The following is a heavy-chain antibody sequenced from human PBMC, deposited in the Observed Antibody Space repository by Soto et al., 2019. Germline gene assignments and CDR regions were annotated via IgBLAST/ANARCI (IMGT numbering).Heavy chain of an antibody. J-gene: IGHJ5*02. Sequence: QVQLVQSGAEVKKPGASVKVSCKASGGTFSSYAISWVRQAPGQGLEWMGGVIPIFGTANYAPKFQGRVTITADESTRTAYMELSSVRSEDTAVYYCAREAHRGIAAAGTSFDPWGQGTLVTVSS. CDR1: GGTFSSYA. V-gene: IGHV1-69*12. CDR3: AREAHRGIAAAGTSFDP. D-gene: IGHD6-13*01. CDR2: VIPIFGTA.